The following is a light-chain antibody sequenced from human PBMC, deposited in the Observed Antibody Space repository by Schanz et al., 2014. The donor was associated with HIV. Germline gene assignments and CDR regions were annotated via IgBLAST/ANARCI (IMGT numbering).Light chain of an antibody. Sequence: EIVMTQSPATLSLSPGERGTLSCRASQSVKSNFIGWYQQKPGQAPRLLIFGASNRATGIPDRFSGGGSGTDFTLTISRVEPEDYAVYYCQQYGSLPWTFGQGTKVEVK. CDR2: GAS. CDR3: QQYGSLPWT. V-gene: IGKV3-20*01. J-gene: IGKJ1*01. CDR1: QSVKSNF.